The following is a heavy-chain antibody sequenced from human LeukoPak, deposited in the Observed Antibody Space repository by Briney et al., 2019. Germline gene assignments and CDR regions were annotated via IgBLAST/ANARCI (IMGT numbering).Heavy chain of an antibody. J-gene: IGHJ4*02. D-gene: IGHD2-15*01. CDR1: GYTFTGYY. CDR2: INPDSGGT. CDR3: AALYCSGGNCFDY. Sequence: ASVKVSCTASGYTFTGYYMHWVRQAPGQGLEWMGRINPDSGGTNYAQKFQGRVTMTRDTSISTAYMELSRLRSDDTAVYYCAALYCSGGNCFDYWGQGTLVTVSS. V-gene: IGHV1-2*06.